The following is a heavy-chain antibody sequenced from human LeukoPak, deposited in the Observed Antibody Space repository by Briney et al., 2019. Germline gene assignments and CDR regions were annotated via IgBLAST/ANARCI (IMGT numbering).Heavy chain of an antibody. CDR2: ISYDGSNT. CDR1: GFTFSTYA. D-gene: IGHD4-11*01. V-gene: IGHV3-30-3*01. J-gene: IGHJ3*02. CDR3: ARAQKYSYDAFDI. Sequence: GGSLRLSCAASGFTFSTYAMHWVRQAPGKGLEWVAVISYDGSNTYSADSVQGRFTISRDNAKNSLYLQMNSLSAEDTAVYYCARAQKYSYDAFDIWGQGTMVTVSS.